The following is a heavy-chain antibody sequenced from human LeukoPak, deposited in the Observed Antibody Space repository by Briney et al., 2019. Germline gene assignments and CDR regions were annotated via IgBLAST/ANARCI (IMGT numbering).Heavy chain of an antibody. CDR3: ARDGAYNWNYVWFDP. V-gene: IGHV4-34*01. CDR1: GGSFSGYY. CDR2: INHSGST. J-gene: IGHJ5*02. Sequence: PSETLSLTCAVYGGSFSGYYWSWIRQPPGKGLEWIGEINHSGSTNYNPSLKSRVTISVDTSKNQFSLKLSSVTAADTAVYYCARDGAYNWNYVWFDPWGQGTLVTVSS. D-gene: IGHD1-7*01.